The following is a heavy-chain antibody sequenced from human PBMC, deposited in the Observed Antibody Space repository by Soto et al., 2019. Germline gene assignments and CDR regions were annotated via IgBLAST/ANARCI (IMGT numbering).Heavy chain of an antibody. CDR3: ARDKFNYGDYKAFDY. D-gene: IGHD4-17*01. CDR2: ISAYNGNT. CDR1: GYTFTSYG. J-gene: IGHJ4*02. V-gene: IGHV1-18*01. Sequence: AASVKVSCKASGYTFTSYGISWVRQAPGQGLEWMGWISAYNGNTNCAQKLQGRVTMTTDTSTSTAYMELRSLRSDDTAVYYCARDKFNYGDYKAFDYWGQGTLVTVSS.